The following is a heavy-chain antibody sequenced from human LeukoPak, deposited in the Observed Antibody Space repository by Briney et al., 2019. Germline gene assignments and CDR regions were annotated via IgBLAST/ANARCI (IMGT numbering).Heavy chain of an antibody. Sequence: PGGSLRLSCAASGFTFSSYSMNWVRRAPGKGLEWVSYISSSSSTIYYADSVKGRFTISRDNAKNSLYLQMNSLRAEDTAVYYCARGLGTVTTLVDYWGQGTLVTASS. J-gene: IGHJ4*02. CDR1: GFTFSSYS. D-gene: IGHD4-11*01. CDR2: ISSSSSTI. V-gene: IGHV3-48*04. CDR3: ARGLGTVTTLVDY.